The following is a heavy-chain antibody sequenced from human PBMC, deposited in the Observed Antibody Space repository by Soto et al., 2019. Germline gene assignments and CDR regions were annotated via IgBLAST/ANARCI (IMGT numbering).Heavy chain of an antibody. CDR2: IYGGGNI. J-gene: IGHJ6*02. CDR1: GFTVNSNY. Sequence: GGSLRLSCVVSGFTVNSNYMAWVRQAPGKGPEWVSSIYGGGNIFYADPVKGRFTISRDTSKNTLYLQMNSLRAEDTALFYCAKGINGMDVWGQGTTVTVSS. CDR3: AKGINGMDV. V-gene: IGHV3-53*01.